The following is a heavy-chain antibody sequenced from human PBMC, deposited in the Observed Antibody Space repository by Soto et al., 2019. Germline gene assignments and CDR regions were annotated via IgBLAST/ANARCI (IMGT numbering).Heavy chain of an antibody. D-gene: IGHD6-13*01. CDR2: ISYDGSNK. J-gene: IGHJ6*03. CDR3: GRGIAAGGYYMAV. V-gene: IGHV3-30-3*01. CDR1: GFTFSNFA. Sequence: PGGSLRLSCAASGFTFSNFAMHWVRQAPGKGLEWVAVISYDGSNKYYADSVKGRFTISRDNSKNTMYLQMDSLRAEDTAVYYSGRGIAAGGYYMAVGGKGTRVPVSS.